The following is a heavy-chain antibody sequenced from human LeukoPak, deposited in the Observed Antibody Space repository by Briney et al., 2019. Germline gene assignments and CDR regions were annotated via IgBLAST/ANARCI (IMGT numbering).Heavy chain of an antibody. J-gene: IGHJ6*02. CDR1: GGSFSGYY. D-gene: IGHD6-13*01. Sequence: SETLSLTCAVYGGSFSGYYWSWIRQPPGKGLEWIGEINHSGSTNYNPSLKSRVTISVDTSKNQFSLKLSSVTAADTAVYYCARACSSSSCGMDVWGQGTMVTVSS. V-gene: IGHV4-34*01. CDR3: ARACSSSSCGMDV. CDR2: INHSGST.